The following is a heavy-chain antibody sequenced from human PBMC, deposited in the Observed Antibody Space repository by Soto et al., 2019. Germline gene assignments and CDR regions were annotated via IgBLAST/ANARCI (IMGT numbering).Heavy chain of an antibody. CDR1: GGSTNSRIDY. CDR2: VYYSGST. D-gene: IGHD3-16*01. V-gene: IGHV4-39*01. J-gene: IGHJ4*02. Sequence: SETLSLTCTVSGGSTNSRIDYWGWIRHPPGKGLEWIGSVYYSGSTHDNPSLQSRVTISVDTSRNQFSLNLISVTAADTAVYFCARQPRGPGYGERGFYFDYWGQGTPVTVSS. CDR3: ARQPRGPGYGERGFYFDY.